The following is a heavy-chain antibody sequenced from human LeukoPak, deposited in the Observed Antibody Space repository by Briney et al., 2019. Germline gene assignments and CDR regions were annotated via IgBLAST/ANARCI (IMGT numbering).Heavy chain of an antibody. CDR1: GGSISSGGYY. Sequence: SETLSLTCTVSGGSISSGGYYWSWIRQPPGKGLEWIGYIYHSGSTYYNPSLKSRVTISVDTSKNQFSLKLSSVTAAGTAVYYCARHVAGYYSWPDYWGQGTLVTVSS. CDR2: IYHSGST. V-gene: IGHV4-30-2*01. D-gene: IGHD3-9*01. J-gene: IGHJ4*02. CDR3: ARHVAGYYSWPDY.